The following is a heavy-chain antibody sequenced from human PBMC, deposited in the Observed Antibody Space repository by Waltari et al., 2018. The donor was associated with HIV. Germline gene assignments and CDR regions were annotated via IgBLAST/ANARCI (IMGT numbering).Heavy chain of an antibody. V-gene: IGHV3-48*02. J-gene: IGHJ6*02. CDR1: GSTFRGLS. Sequence: EVQLVVSGGGLVQPGGSRRPSGRAPGSTFRGLSMSWARQATGKGLEWLSYITSIGSIILYADSVKGRFTISRDNAKNSLYLQMNSLRDEDTAVYYCARSKSYGMDVWGQGTTVTVSS. CDR3: ARSKSYGMDV. CDR2: ITSIGSII.